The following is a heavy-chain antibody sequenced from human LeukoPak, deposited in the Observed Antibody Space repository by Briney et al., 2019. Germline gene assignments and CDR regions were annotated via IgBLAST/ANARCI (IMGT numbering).Heavy chain of an antibody. D-gene: IGHD3-3*01. J-gene: IGHJ4*02. CDR2: INPNSGGT. CDR3: ARVMLDFWSGYSSY. V-gene: IGHV1-2*02. CDR1: GYTFTGYY. Sequence: GASVKVSCKASGYTFTGYYMHWVRQAPGQGLEWMGWINPNSGGTNYAQKFQGRVTMTRDTSISTAYMELSRLRSDDTAVYYCARVMLDFWSGYSSYWGREPWSPSPQ.